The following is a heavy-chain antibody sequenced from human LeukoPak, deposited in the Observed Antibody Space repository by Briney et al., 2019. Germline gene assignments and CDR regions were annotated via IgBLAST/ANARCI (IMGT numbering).Heavy chain of an antibody. CDR3: VRIYCTSTSCYGDSYYGMDV. V-gene: IGHV4-30-4*01. CDR2: ISYSGST. D-gene: IGHD2-2*01. Sequence: SETLSLTCTVSGGSISSGDYYWSWIRQPPGKGLEWIGYISYSGSTYYNPSLKTRVTMSVDTSENQFSLKLSSVTAADSTVYYCVRIYCTSTSCYGDSYYGMDVWGQGTTVTVSS. CDR1: GGSISSGDYY. J-gene: IGHJ6*02.